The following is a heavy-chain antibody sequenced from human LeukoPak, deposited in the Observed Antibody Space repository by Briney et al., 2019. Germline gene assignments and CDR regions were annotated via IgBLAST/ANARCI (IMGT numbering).Heavy chain of an antibody. CDR2: IYTSGST. J-gene: IGHJ6*03. Sequence: SQTLSLTCTVSGGSISSGSYYWSWIRQPAGKGLEWIGRIYTSGSTNYNPSLKSRVTISVDTSKNQFSLKLSSVTAADTAVYYCARVRQIDYYYYMDVWGKGTTVTVSS. V-gene: IGHV4-61*02. CDR3: ARVRQIDYYYYMDV. CDR1: GGSISSGSYY.